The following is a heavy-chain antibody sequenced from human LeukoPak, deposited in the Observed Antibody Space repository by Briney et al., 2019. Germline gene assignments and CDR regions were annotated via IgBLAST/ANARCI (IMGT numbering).Heavy chain of an antibody. V-gene: IGHV4-59*01. CDR3: ASSPPGDGDWYFDL. J-gene: IGHJ2*01. D-gene: IGHD4-17*01. CDR2: IYYSGST. Sequence: SETLSLTCTVSGGSISSYSWSWIRQPPGKGLEWIGYIYYSGSTNYNPSLKSRVTISVDTSKNQFSLKLSSVTAADTAVYYCASSPPGDGDWYFDLWGRGTLVTVSS. CDR1: GGSISSYS.